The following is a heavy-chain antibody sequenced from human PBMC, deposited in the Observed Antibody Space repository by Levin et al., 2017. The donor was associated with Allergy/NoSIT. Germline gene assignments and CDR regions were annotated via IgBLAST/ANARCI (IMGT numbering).Heavy chain of an antibody. CDR2: ISYDGSNK. V-gene: IGHV3-30-3*01. CDR3: ARDQYCSSTSCYDLGY. Sequence: GESLKISCAASGFTFSSYAMHWVRQAPGKGLEWVAVISYDGSNKYYADSVKGRFTISRDNSKNTLYLQMNSLRAEDTAVYYCARDQYCSSTSCYDLGYWGQGTLVTVSS. J-gene: IGHJ4*02. CDR1: GFTFSSYA. D-gene: IGHD2-2*01.